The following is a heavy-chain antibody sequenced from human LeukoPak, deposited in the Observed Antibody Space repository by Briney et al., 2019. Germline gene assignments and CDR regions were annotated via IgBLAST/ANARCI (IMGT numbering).Heavy chain of an antibody. J-gene: IGHJ4*02. CDR1: GFTFSSYG. V-gene: IGHV3-30*03. Sequence: GRSLRLSCAASGFTFSSYGMHWVRQAPGKGLEWVAVISYDGSNKYYADSVKGRLTISRDNSKTTLYLQMNSLRAEDTAVYYCASSVAGPIDYWGQGTLVTVSS. CDR3: ASSVAGPIDY. D-gene: IGHD6-19*01. CDR2: ISYDGSNK.